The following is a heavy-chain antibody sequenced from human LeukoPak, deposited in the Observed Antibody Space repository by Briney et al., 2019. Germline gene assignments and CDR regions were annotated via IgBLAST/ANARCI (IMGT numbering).Heavy chain of an antibody. CDR2: INPSGGST. D-gene: IGHD3-22*01. CDR3: ARDGGDYYDSSGYRH. V-gene: IGHV1-46*01. Sequence: ASVKVSCKASGYTFTSYYMHWVRQAPGQGLEWMGIINPSGGSTSYAQKFQGRVTITTDESTSTAYMELSSLRSEDTAVYYCARDGGDYYDSSGYRHWGQGTLVTVSS. J-gene: IGHJ4*02. CDR1: GYTFTSYY.